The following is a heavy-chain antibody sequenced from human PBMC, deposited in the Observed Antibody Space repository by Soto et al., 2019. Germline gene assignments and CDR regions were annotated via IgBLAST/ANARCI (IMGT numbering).Heavy chain of an antibody. CDR1: GFTFSSYD. CDR2: IGTAGDT. D-gene: IGHD3-16*01. CDR3: LTDPIKLWPYDY. J-gene: IGHJ4*02. V-gene: IGHV3-13*01. Sequence: GGSLRLSCAASGFTFSSYDMHWVRQATGKGLEWVSAIGTAGDTYYPGSVKGRFTISRDDSNNAVYLQMDSLTSDDTGVYYCLTDPIKLWPYDYWGQGTPVTVSS.